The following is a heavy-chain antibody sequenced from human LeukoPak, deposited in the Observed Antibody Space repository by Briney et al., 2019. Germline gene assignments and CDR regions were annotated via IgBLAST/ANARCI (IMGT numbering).Heavy chain of an antibody. D-gene: IGHD3-16*02. J-gene: IGHJ4*02. V-gene: IGHV3-48*01. CDR1: GFTFSSYS. CDR2: ISSSSSTI. CDR3: ARAHHRRVYDYVLGSYPY. Sequence: GGSLRLSCAASGFTFSSYSMNWVRQAPGKGLEWVSSISSSSSTIYYADSVKGRFTISRDNAKNSLYLQMNSLRAEDTAVYYCARAHHRRVYDYVLGSYPYWGQGTLVTVSS.